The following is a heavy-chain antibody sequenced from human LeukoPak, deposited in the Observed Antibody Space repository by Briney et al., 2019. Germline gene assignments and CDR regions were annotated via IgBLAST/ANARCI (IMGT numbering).Heavy chain of an antibody. D-gene: IGHD3-22*01. CDR1: GFTFSSYS. CDR2: ISSSSSTI. V-gene: IGHV3-48*01. CDR3: TRPTQDYYDSSGYYYVDAFDI. Sequence: AGGSLRLSCAASGFTFSSYSMNWVRQAPGKGLEWVSYISSSSSTIYYADSVKGRFTISRDNAKNSLYLQMNSLRAEDTAVYYCTRPTQDYYDSSGYYYVDAFDIWGQGTMVTVSS. J-gene: IGHJ3*02.